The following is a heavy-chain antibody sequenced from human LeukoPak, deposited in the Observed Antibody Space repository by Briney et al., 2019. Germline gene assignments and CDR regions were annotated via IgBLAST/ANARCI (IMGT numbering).Heavy chain of an antibody. CDR3: ARRPIAVAADSNTLFFDY. CDR1: GFTFSSYS. J-gene: IGHJ4*02. Sequence: PGGSLRLSCAASGFTFSSYSMNWVRQAPGKGLEWVSSISSSSSYIYYADSVKGRFTISRDNAKNSLYLQMNSLRAEDTAVYYCARRPIAVAADSNTLFFDYWGQGTLVTVSS. D-gene: IGHD6-19*01. CDR2: ISSSSSYI. V-gene: IGHV3-21*01.